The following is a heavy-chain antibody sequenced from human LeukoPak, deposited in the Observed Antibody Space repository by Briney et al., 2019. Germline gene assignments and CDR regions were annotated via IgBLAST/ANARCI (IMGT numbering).Heavy chain of an antibody. D-gene: IGHD2-2*03. J-gene: IGHJ4*02. CDR1: GFSFTTYA. Sequence: GGSLRLSCVASGFSFTTYAMSWVRQAPARGLEWVSSIRGGGEKFYADFVRGRFTLSRDDSTNTVYLQLNNLRVGDTAIYYCAKANWISDADAVWWGQGTLVTVSS. CDR3: AKANWISDADAVW. CDR2: IRGGGEK. V-gene: IGHV3-23*01.